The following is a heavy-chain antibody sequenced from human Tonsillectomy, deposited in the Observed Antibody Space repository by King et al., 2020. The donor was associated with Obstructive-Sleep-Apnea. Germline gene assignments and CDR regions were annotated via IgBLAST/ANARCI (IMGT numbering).Heavy chain of an antibody. CDR1: GGSISSSSYY. Sequence: QLQESGPGLVKPSETLSLTCTVSGGSISSSSYYWGWIRQPPGKGLEWIGSIYHIGSTYYNPSLKSRVTLSVDTSKNQFSLKLNSVTAADTAVYYCARDEQLIPYWYFDLWGRGTLVTVSS. V-gene: IGHV4-39*07. CDR3: ARDEQLIPYWYFDL. CDR2: IYHIGST. J-gene: IGHJ2*01. D-gene: IGHD6-13*01.